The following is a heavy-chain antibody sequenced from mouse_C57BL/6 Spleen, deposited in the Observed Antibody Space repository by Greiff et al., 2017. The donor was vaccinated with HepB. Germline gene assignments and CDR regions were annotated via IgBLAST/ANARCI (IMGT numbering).Heavy chain of an antibody. D-gene: IGHD2-3*01. V-gene: IGHV1-54*01. CDR3: ARTDDGYFSWFAY. J-gene: IGHJ3*01. CDR2: INPGSGGT. CDR1: GYAFTNYL. Sequence: QVQLQQSGAELVRPGTSVKVSCKASGYAFTNYLIEWVKQRPGQGLEWIGVINPGSGGTNYNEKFKSKATLTADKSSSTAYMQLSSLTSEDSAVYFCARTDDGYFSWFAYWGQGTLVTVSA.